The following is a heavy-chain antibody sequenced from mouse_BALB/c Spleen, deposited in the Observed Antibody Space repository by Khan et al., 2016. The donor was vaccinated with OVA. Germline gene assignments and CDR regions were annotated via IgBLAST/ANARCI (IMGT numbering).Heavy chain of an antibody. CDR2: ISYSGNT. J-gene: IGHJ2*01. Sequence: EVQLQESGPGLVKPSQSLSLTCTATGYSITSYYAWYWIRQFPGNKLEWMGYISYSGNTKYNPSLKSRISITRDTSENPFFLQLNSVTIEDTATYYCARIYGGDFDYWGQGTTLTVSS. V-gene: IGHV3-2*02. CDR3: ARIYGGDFDY. D-gene: IGHD1-1*01. CDR1: GYSITSYYA.